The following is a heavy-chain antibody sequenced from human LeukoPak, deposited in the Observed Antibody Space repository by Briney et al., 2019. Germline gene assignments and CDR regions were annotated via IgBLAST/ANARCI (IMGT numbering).Heavy chain of an antibody. V-gene: IGHV3-72*01. D-gene: IGHD2-8*02. CDR3: AGLPHTGGRNAAY. CDR2: VRNKAYSYTT. CDR1: GFTFSDNY. Sequence: PGGSLRLSCAASGFTFSDNYMDWGRQAPGKGLEWVGRVRNKAYSYTTQYAASVKGRFTISRDDSKNSLYLQMNSLQTEDTAVYYCAGLPHTGGRNAAYWGQGTLVTVSS. J-gene: IGHJ4*02.